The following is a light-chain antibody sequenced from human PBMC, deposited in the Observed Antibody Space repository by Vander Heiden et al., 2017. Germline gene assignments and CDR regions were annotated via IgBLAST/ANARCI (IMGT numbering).Light chain of an antibody. CDR1: QSLLHSNGYNY. CDR3: MQALQTPLT. Sequence: DLVMIQSPLSLPVTPGEPASISCRSSQSLLHSNGYNYLGWYLQKPGQSPQLLIYLGSNRASGVPDRFSGSGSGTDFTLKISRVEAEDVGVYYCMQALQTPLTFGGGTKVEIK. J-gene: IGKJ4*01. V-gene: IGKV2-28*01. CDR2: LGS.